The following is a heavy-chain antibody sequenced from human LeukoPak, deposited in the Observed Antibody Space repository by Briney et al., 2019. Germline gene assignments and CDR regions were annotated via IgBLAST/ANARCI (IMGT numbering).Heavy chain of an antibody. J-gene: IGHJ4*02. Sequence: PGGSLRLSCAASGFTFSSYAMHWVRQAPGRGLEWVAAISYDGSNKYYADSVKRRFTISRDNSKNTVYRQMNSLRAEDTAVYYCARDMYYYDSSAANYWGQGTLVTVSS. CDR3: ARDMYYYDSSAANY. D-gene: IGHD3-22*01. CDR2: ISYDGSNK. CDR1: GFTFSSYA. V-gene: IGHV3-30-3*01.